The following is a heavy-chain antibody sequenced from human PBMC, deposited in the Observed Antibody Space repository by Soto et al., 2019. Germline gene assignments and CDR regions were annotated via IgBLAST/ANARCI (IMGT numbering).Heavy chain of an antibody. J-gene: IGHJ4*02. D-gene: IGHD2-2*01. V-gene: IGHV4-4*07. Sequence: QVQLQESGPGLVKPSETLSLTCTVSGGSISSYYWSWIRQPAGKGLEWIGRIYTSGNTNYNPSLKSRVTMSVDTSKNQFSLKLSSVTAADTAVYYCAREDCSSTSCPFDYWGQGTLVTVSS. CDR3: AREDCSSTSCPFDY. CDR2: IYTSGNT. CDR1: GGSISSYY.